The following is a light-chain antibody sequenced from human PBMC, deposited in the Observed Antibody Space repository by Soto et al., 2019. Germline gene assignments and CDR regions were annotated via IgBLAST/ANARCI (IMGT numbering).Light chain of an antibody. Sequence: DIQMTQSPSSLSASVGDRVTITCRASQSINYCLNWYQHKPGKAPKLLIYAASSLERGVPSRFGGSGSGTDFTLTISGLHPEDFATYYCQQTYTTLWTFGQGTKVDVK. CDR1: QSINYC. J-gene: IGKJ1*01. V-gene: IGKV1-39*01. CDR3: QQTYTTLWT. CDR2: AAS.